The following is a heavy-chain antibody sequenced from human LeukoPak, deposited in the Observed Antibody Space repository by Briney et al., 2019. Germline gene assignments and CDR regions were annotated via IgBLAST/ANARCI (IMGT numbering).Heavy chain of an antibody. Sequence: ASVKVSCKASGYTYTSYGISWVRQAAGQGLEWMGWISAYNGNTNYAQKLQGRVTMTTDTSTSTAYMELRSLRSDDTAVYYCARDANWNDGNWFDPWGQGTLVTVSS. CDR1: GYTYTSYG. CDR3: ARDANWNDGNWFDP. D-gene: IGHD1-1*01. J-gene: IGHJ5*02. CDR2: ISAYNGNT. V-gene: IGHV1-18*01.